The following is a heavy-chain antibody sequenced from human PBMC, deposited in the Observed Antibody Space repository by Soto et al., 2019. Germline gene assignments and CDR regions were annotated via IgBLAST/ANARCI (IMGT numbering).Heavy chain of an antibody. CDR2: INSDGSST. CDR1: GFTFSSHW. V-gene: IGHV3-74*01. J-gene: IGHJ4*02. CDR3: ARGGSGTYLLDY. D-gene: IGHD3-10*01. Sequence: EVQLVESGGGLVQPGGSLRLSCAASGFTFSSHWLHWVRQAPGKGLVWVSRINSDGSSTNYADSVKGQFTIYRDNAKNTVYLPVNSLRAEDTAVYYCARGGSGTYLLDYWGQGTLVTVSS.